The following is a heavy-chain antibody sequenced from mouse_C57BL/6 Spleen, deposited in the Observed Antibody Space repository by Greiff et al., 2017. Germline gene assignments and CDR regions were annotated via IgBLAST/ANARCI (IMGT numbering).Heavy chain of an antibody. Sequence: VKLQQSGAELVRPGASVTLSCKASGYTFTDYEMHWVKQTPVHGLEWIGAIDPETGGTAYNQKFKGKAILTADKSSSTAYMELRSLTSEDSAVYDCTRQGGLNDGYYGCAYWGQGTLVTVSA. CDR3: TRQGGLNDGYYGCAY. CDR1: GYTFTDYE. CDR2: IDPETGGT. J-gene: IGHJ3*01. V-gene: IGHV1-15*01. D-gene: IGHD2-3*01.